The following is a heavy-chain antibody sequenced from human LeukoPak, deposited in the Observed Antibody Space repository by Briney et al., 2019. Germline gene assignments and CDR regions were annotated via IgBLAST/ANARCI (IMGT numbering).Heavy chain of an antibody. CDR1: GYTLTELS. J-gene: IGHJ4*02. CDR2: FDPEDGET. Sequence: ASVKVSCKVSGYTLTELSVHWVRQAPGKGLEWMGGFDPEDGETIYAQKFQGRVTMTEDTSTDTAYMELSSLRSEDTAVYYCATGVLYSIAYFDYWGQGTLVTVSS. CDR3: ATGVLYSIAYFDY. V-gene: IGHV1-24*01. D-gene: IGHD6-13*01.